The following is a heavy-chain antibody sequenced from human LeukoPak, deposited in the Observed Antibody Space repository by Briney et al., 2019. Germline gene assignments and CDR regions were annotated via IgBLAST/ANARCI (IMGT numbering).Heavy chain of an antibody. CDR3: ARVPHCSGGSCYLEMDY. D-gene: IGHD2-15*01. CDR2: INPNSGGT. CDR1: GYTFTGYY. J-gene: IGHJ4*02. Sequence: GASVKVSCKASGYTFTGYYMHWVRQAPGQGLEWMGWINPNSGGTNYAQKFQGRITKTRDTSISTGYMELSRLRSDDTAVYYCARVPHCSGGSCYLEMDYWGQGTLVTVSS. V-gene: IGHV1-2*02.